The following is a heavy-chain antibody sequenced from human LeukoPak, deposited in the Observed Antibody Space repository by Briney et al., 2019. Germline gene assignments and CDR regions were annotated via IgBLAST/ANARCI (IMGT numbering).Heavy chain of an antibody. V-gene: IGHV4-34*01. D-gene: IGHD1-14*01. CDR1: GGSFSGYY. J-gene: IGHJ4*02. Sequence: PSETLSLTCVVYGGSFSGYYWSWIRQPPGKGLEWIGEINHSGSTNYNPSLKSRVTISVDTSKNQFSLKLSSVTAADTAVYYCARGGEPIPYFDYWGQGTLVTVSS. CDR2: INHSGST. CDR3: ARGGEPIPYFDY.